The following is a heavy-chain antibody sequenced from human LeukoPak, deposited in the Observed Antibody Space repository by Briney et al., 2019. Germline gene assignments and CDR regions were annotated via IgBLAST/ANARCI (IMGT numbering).Heavy chain of an antibody. V-gene: IGHV1-69*06. Sequence: SVKVSCKASGYTFTGYYMHWVRQAPGQGLEWMGGIIPIFGTANYAQKFQGRVTITADKSTSTAYMELSSLRSEDTAVYYCARLYSYGLDYWGQGTLVTVSS. D-gene: IGHD5-18*01. CDR2: IIPIFGTA. J-gene: IGHJ4*02. CDR3: ARLYSYGLDY. CDR1: GYTFTGYY.